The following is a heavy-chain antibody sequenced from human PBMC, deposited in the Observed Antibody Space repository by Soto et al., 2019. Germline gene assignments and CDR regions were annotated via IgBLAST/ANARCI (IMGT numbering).Heavy chain of an antibody. D-gene: IGHD6-13*01. CDR1: GGSISSGAYY. CDR3: ARVSATGTSWFDP. V-gene: IGHV4-31*03. CDR2: ISHRGTA. Sequence: SETLSLTCTVSGGSISSGAYYWGWIRQHPGKGLEWIGYISHRGTAYYTPSLKSRVSLSVDPSKSQFSLNVTSLTAADTAVYYCARVSATGTSWFDPWGPGTLVTAPQ. J-gene: IGHJ5*02.